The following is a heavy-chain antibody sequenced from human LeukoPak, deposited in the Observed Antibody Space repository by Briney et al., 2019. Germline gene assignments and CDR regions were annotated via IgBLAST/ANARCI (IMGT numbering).Heavy chain of an antibody. J-gene: IGHJ2*01. V-gene: IGHV3-23*01. CDR3: AKSPPAYWYFDL. CDR2: ISDTGGRT. CDR1: GITLSNYG. Sequence: GGSLRLSCAVSGITLSNYGMTWVRQTPGKGLEWVAGISDTGGRTNYADSVKGRFTISRDNSKNTLYLQMNSLRAEDTAVYYCAKSPPAYWYFDLWGRGTLVTVSS.